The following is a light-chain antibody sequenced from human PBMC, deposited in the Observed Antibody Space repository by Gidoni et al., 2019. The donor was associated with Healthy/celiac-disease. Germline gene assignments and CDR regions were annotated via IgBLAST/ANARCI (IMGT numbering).Light chain of an antibody. V-gene: IGLV3-25*03. J-gene: IGLJ3*02. CDR2: KDS. CDR1: ALPKQY. Sequence: SYELTQPPSVSVSPGQTARITCSGDALPKQYAYWYQQKPGQAPVLVIYKDSERPSGIPERFSGSSAGTTVTLTISGVQAEDEADYYGQSADSSGTAWVFGGGTKLXV. CDR3: QSADSSGTAWV.